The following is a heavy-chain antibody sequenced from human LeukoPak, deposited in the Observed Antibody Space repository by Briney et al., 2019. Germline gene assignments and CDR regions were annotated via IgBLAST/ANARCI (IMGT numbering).Heavy chain of an antibody. CDR1: GYSFTSYW. J-gene: IGHJ2*01. Sequence: GESLKISCKGPGYSFTSYWIGWVRQMPGKGLEWMGIIYPGDSDTRYSPSFQGQVTISADKSISTAYLQWSSLKASDTAMYYCARSPVLRYFDWHPRYFDLWGRGTLVTVSS. V-gene: IGHV5-51*01. CDR3: ARSPVLRYFDWHPRYFDL. CDR2: IYPGDSDT. D-gene: IGHD3-9*01.